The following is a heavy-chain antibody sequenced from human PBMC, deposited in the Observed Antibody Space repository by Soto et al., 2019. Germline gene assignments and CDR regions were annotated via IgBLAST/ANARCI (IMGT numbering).Heavy chain of an antibody. CDR3: AREYTKTVAGPTPYYIDY. CDR2: IYQSGDT. Sequence: SLTCSVSGDSISSYYWSWIRQPAGKGLEWIGRIYQSGDTNYNPSLKSRVSMSVDTSKNQFSLKLSSVTAADTAVYYCAREYTKTVAGPTPYYIDYWGQGTLVTVSS. V-gene: IGHV4-4*07. J-gene: IGHJ4*02. D-gene: IGHD6-19*01. CDR1: GDSISSYY.